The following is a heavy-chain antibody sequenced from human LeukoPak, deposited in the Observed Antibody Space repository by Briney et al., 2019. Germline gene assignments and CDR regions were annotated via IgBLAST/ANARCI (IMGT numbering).Heavy chain of an antibody. CDR1: GGSISSSSYY. V-gene: IGHV4-39*07. CDR3: AKEEDIVVVVAAMRGGWFDP. Sequence: SETLSLTCTVSGGSISSSSYYWGWIRQPPGKGLEWIGSIYYSGSTYYNPSLKSRVTISVDTSKNQFSLKLSSVTAADTAVYYCAKEEDIVVVVAAMRGGWFDPWGQGTLVTVSS. CDR2: IYYSGST. D-gene: IGHD2-15*01. J-gene: IGHJ5*02.